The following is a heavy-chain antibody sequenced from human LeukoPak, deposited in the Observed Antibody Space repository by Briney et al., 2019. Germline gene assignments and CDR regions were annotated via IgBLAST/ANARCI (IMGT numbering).Heavy chain of an antibody. Sequence: ASVKVSCKVSGFVLTEVAVHWVRRAPGKGLEWMASLDRETDETIYAQNFQGRVTMTEDTSTDTAYMEVRRLTSEDTALYFCITDHYNNHGNFDFWGQGTLLNVAS. CDR1: GFVLTEVA. CDR3: ITDHYNNHGNFDF. CDR2: LDRETDET. V-gene: IGHV1-24*01. J-gene: IGHJ4*02. D-gene: IGHD4-11*01.